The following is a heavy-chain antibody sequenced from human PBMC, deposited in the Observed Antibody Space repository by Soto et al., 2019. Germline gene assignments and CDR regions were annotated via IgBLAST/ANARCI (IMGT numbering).Heavy chain of an antibody. CDR2: ITRAGGST. J-gene: IGHJ4*02. CDR3: ARDPGGCANGVCYFVG. CDR1: GFTFSTYA. Sequence: GGSLRLSCAASGFTFSTYAMSWVRQAPGKGLEWVSGITRAGGSTYYADSVRGRFTISRDNSKDTLYLQMNSLRAEDTAIYYCARDPGGCANGVCYFVGWGQGTLVTVSS. D-gene: IGHD2-8*01. V-gene: IGHV3-23*01.